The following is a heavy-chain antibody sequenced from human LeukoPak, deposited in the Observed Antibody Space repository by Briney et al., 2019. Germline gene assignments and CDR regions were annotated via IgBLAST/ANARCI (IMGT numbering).Heavy chain of an antibody. J-gene: IGHJ5*02. D-gene: IGHD6-13*01. CDR1: GGSISSSSYY. Sequence: SETLSLTCTVSGGSISSSSYYWGWIRQPPGKGLEWIGSIYYSGTTYYNPSLKSRVTISADTSKNQFSLKLSSVTAADTAVYYCGRGQGPLSYNSSSHNWFDPWGQGTLVTVSS. CDR2: IYYSGTT. CDR3: GRGQGPLSYNSSSHNWFDP. V-gene: IGHV4-39*01.